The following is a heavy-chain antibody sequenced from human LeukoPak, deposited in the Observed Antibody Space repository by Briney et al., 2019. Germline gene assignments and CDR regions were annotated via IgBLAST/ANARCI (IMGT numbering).Heavy chain of an antibody. D-gene: IGHD3-22*01. J-gene: IGHJ4*02. CDR1: GFTFSSYS. Sequence: GGSLRLSCAASGFTFSSYSMNWVRQAPVKGLEWVSSISSSSSYIYYADSVKGRFTISRDNAKNSLYLQMNSLRAEDTALYYCAKGYHYDSSGYYGGFDYWGQGTLVTVSS. V-gene: IGHV3-21*04. CDR2: ISSSSSYI. CDR3: AKGYHYDSSGYYGGFDY.